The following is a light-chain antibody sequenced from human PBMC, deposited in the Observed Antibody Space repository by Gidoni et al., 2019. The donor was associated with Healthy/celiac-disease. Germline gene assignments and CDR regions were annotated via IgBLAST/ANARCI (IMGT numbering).Light chain of an antibody. V-gene: IGKV3-15*01. Sequence: IVITQSPSTLSVSPGKRATLSCRASQSVSSNFAWYQQQPGQAPRLLIYGASTRATGIPARLSGSGSGTECTLTISSLQSEDFAVYYCQQYNNWPPYTFGQGTKLEIK. CDR1: QSVSSN. CDR3: QQYNNWPPYT. J-gene: IGKJ2*01. CDR2: GAS.